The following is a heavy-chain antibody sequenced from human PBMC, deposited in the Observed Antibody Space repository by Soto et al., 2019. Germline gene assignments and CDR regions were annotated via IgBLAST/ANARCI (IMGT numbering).Heavy chain of an antibody. J-gene: IGHJ4*02. CDR3: IHRRVNGGMEH. V-gene: IGHV2-5*01. CDR2: IHWNDDN. CDR1: GFSLITIGVG. D-gene: IGHD1-1*01. Sequence: SRRTLVNPAQTLTLTCTFSGFSLITIGVGGGCVRQPRGKALQCLAVIHWNDDNHYTSSLKTRLTVTKDITKNQVVFTMTNMDPVDTGTYYCIHRRVNGGMEHWGPGILVTVSS.